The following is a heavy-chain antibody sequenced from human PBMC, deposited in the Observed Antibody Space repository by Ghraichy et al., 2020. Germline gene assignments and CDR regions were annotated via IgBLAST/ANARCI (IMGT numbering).Heavy chain of an antibody. CDR1: GGSISSGGYS. J-gene: IGHJ4*02. CDR3: ARAAWHYYDSSGYSTYYFDY. CDR2: IYYSGST. V-gene: IGHV4-30-4*07. Sequence: SETLSLTYTVSGGSISSGGYSWNWIRQPPGKGLQWIGYIYYSGSTYYNPSLKSRLTISVDTSKNQFSLKLSSVTAADTAVYYCARAAWHYYDSSGYSTYYFDYWGQGTLVTVSS. D-gene: IGHD3-22*01.